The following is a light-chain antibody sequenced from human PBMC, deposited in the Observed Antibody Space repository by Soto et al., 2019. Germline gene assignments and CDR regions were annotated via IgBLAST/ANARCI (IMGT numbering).Light chain of an antibody. J-gene: IGKJ1*01. CDR3: QQYNSYSRT. V-gene: IGKV1-5*03. CDR2: KAS. Sequence: DILMTQSPSTLSASVGDRVTITCRASQSISSWLAWYQQKPGKAPKLLIYKASSLESGVPSRFSGSGSGTEFTLTISSLQPDDFATYYCQQYNSYSRTFGQGTKVDIK. CDR1: QSISSW.